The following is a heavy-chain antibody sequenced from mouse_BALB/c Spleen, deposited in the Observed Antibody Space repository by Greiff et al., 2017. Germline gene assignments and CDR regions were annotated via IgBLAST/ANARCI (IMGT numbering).Heavy chain of an antibody. Sequence: VQLVESGPGLVAPSQSLSITCTVSGFSLTSYGVHWVRQPPGKGLEWLGVIWAGGSTNYNSALMSRLSISKDNSKSQVFLKMNSLQTDDTAMYYCARDLYYGSSYAMDYWGQGTSVTVSS. CDR3: ARDLYYGSSYAMDY. D-gene: IGHD1-1*01. J-gene: IGHJ4*01. V-gene: IGHV2-9*02. CDR2: IWAGGST. CDR1: GFSLTSYG.